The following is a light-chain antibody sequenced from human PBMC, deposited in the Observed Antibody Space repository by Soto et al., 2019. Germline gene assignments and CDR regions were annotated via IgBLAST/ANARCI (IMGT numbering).Light chain of an antibody. CDR1: QSISSH. J-gene: IGKJ1*01. V-gene: IGKV1-39*01. Sequence: DIPMTQSPSSLSASVGDRVTVTCRASQSISSHLNWYQQKPGKAPNLLIYGASGLQSGVPSRFSGSGSGTDFTLTISSLQPEDFATYYCQQSYTDPRTFGQGTKVEIK. CDR2: GAS. CDR3: QQSYTDPRT.